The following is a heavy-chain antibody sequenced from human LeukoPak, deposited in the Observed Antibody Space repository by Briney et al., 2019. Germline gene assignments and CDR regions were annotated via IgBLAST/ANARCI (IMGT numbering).Heavy chain of an antibody. D-gene: IGHD3-3*01. CDR1: GYTFTSYD. CDR2: MNPNSGNT. Sequence: GASVKVSCKASGYTFTSYDINWVRQATGQGDEWMGWMNPNSGNTGYAQKFQGRVTMTRNTSISTAYMELSSLRFEDTAVYYCARVTIFGVVIHYYGMDVWGQGTTVTVSS. J-gene: IGHJ6*02. V-gene: IGHV1-8*01. CDR3: ARVTIFGVVIHYYGMDV.